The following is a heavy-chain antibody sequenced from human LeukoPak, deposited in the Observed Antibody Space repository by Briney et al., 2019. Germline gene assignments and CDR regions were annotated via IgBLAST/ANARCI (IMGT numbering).Heavy chain of an antibody. D-gene: IGHD5-12*01. CDR3: AKDLGGSTDY. CDR1: GFTLNNYA. J-gene: IGHJ4*02. CDR2: IRGST. Sequence: GGSLRLSCAASGFTLNNYAVSWVRQAPGKGLEWVSLIRGSTYYADSVKGRFTISRDNSQKTVYLQMNSLRAEDTALYYCAKDLGGSTDYWGQGTLVTVSS. V-gene: IGHV3-23*01.